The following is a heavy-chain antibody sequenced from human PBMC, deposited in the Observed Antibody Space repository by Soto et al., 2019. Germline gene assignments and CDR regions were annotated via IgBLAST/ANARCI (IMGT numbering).Heavy chain of an antibody. V-gene: IGHV4-34*01. Sequence: PSETLSLTCAVYGGSFSDFHWSWIRQPPGKGLEWIAEINLRGNTNYNPSLKSRVNMSVDTSQNQFSLKMTSVTAADTAVYYCARTHYSMDVWDKGTTVTV. J-gene: IGHJ6*03. CDR2: INLRGNT. CDR1: GGSFSDFH. CDR3: ARTHYSMDV.